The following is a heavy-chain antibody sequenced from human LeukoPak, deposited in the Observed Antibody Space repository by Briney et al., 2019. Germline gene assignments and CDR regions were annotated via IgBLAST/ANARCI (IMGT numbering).Heavy chain of an antibody. V-gene: IGHV3-23*01. D-gene: IGHD2-15*01. Sequence: PGGSLRLSCAASGLTFSSYWMSWVRQAPGKGLEWVSAISGSGGSTYYADSVKGRFTISRDNSKNTLYLQMNSLRAEDTAVYYCAKANVVAAMADWFDPWGQGTLVTVSS. J-gene: IGHJ5*02. CDR1: GLTFSSYW. CDR2: ISGSGGST. CDR3: AKANVVAAMADWFDP.